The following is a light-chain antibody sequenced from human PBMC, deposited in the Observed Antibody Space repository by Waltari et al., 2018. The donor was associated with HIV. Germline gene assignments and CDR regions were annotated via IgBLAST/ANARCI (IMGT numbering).Light chain of an antibody. CDR2: DVN. CDR1: NSDVGAYNY. J-gene: IGLJ1*01. Sequence: QSALTQPASVSGSPGQSISISCTGTNSDVGAYNYVSWYQQHPGQAPKLIIYDVNYRPSGISSRFSGSKSGNTASLTISGLQAEDEADYYCSSYTGSDTLLGVFGTGTKVTV. V-gene: IGLV2-14*01. CDR3: SSYTGSDTLLGV.